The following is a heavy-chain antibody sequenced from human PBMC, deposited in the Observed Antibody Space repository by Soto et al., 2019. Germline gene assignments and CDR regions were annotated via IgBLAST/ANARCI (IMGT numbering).Heavy chain of an antibody. CDR3: ARLGYSSSSGDGMDV. J-gene: IGHJ6*02. D-gene: IGHD6-6*01. CDR2: IYPGDSDT. Sequence: GESLKISCNGSGYSFTIYCIGLVLQMPGKGLEWMGIIYPGDSDTRYSPSFQGQVTISADKSISTAYLQWSSLKASDTAMYYCARLGYSSSSGDGMDVWGQGTTVTVSS. CDR1: GYSFTIYC. V-gene: IGHV5-51*01.